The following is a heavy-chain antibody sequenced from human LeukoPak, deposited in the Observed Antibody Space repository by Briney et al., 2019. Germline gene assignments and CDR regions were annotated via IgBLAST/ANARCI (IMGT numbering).Heavy chain of an antibody. V-gene: IGHV3-7*01. D-gene: IGHD3-10*01. CDR3: AKETPPDYYGSGSYYNGFDY. CDR1: GFTFSSYW. J-gene: IGHJ4*02. Sequence: GGSLRLSCAASGFTFSSYWMSWVRQAPGKGLEWVANIKQDGSEKYYVDSVEGRFTISRDNAKNSLYLQMNSLRAEDTAVYYCAKETPPDYYGSGSYYNGFDYWGQGTLVTVSS. CDR2: IKQDGSEK.